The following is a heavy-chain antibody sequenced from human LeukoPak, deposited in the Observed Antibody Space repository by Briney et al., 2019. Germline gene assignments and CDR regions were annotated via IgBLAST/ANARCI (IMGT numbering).Heavy chain of an antibody. CDR1: GGSISSYY. J-gene: IGHJ4*02. CDR2: IYTSGST. V-gene: IGHV4-4*07. CDR3: ARDRDSSGYYYHFDY. D-gene: IGHD3-22*01. Sequence: SETLSLTCTVSGGSISSYYWSWIRQPAGKGLEWIGRIYTSGSTNYNPSLKSRVTISVDKSKNQFSLKLSSVTAADTAVYYCARDRDSSGYYYHFDYWGQGILVTVSS.